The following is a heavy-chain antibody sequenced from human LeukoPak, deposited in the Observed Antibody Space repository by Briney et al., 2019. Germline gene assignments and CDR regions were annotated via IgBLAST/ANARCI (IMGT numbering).Heavy chain of an antibody. D-gene: IGHD2-8*02. CDR1: GFSFRSHG. CDR2: ISPRGDIT. Sequence: GGSLRLSCAASGFSFRSHGMNWVRQAPGKGLEWVSGISPRGDITYYKDSVRGRFTISRDNFKNTVSLQLNSLRAEDTAVYYCAKDLVARPRTFDYWGQGTLVTVSS. CDR3: AKDLVARPRTFDY. J-gene: IGHJ4*02. V-gene: IGHV3-23*01.